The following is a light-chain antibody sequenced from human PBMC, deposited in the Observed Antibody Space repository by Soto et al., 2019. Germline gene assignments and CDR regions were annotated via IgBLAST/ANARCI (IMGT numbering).Light chain of an antibody. V-gene: IGLV2-14*01. CDR2: EVS. J-gene: IGLJ1*01. Sequence: QSVLTQPASVSGSPGQSITISCTGTSSDVGGYNYVSWYQQHPGKAPKLMIYEVSNRPSGVSNRFSGSKSGNTASLTISGLQAEDEADYYCSSYKSSSTPYVFGTGTKLTVL. CDR3: SSYKSSSTPYV. CDR1: SSDVGGYNY.